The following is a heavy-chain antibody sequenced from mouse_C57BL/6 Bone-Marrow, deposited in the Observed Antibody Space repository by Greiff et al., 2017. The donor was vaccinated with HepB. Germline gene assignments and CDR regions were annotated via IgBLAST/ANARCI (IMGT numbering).Heavy chain of an antibody. Sequence: QVQLQESGAELVRPGASVKLSCKASGYTFTDYYINWVKQRPGQGLEWIARIYPGSGNTYYNEKFKSKATLTVDTSSSTAYMQLSSLTSEDSAVYYCALLRDYFDYWGQGTTLTVSS. CDR1: GYTFTDYY. V-gene: IGHV1-76*01. CDR2: IYPGSGNT. CDR3: ALLRDYFDY. D-gene: IGHD2-10*01. J-gene: IGHJ2*01.